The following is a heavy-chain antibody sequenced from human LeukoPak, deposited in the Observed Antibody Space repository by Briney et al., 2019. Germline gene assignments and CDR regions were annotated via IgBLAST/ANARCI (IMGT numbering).Heavy chain of an antibody. J-gene: IGHJ4*02. CDR3: ARGRGCSSMSCYPDY. Sequence: GGSLRLSCAASGFSFSDYSIDWVRQAPGKGLEWVSSISPSSRYIYYADSVKGRFTISRDNAKNSLYLQMNSLRAEDTAAYCCARGRGCSSMSCYPDYWGQGTLVTVSS. CDR1: GFSFSDYS. CDR2: ISPSSRYI. V-gene: IGHV3-21*01. D-gene: IGHD2-2*01.